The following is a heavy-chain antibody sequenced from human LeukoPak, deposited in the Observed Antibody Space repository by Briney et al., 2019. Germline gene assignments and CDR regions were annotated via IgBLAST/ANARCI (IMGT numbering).Heavy chain of an antibody. CDR2: INPSGGST. CDR3: AREPPIWNDVGYFDY. V-gene: IGHV1-46*01. Sequence: ASVKVSCKASGYTFTSYYMHWVRQAPGQGLEWMGVINPSGGSTSYAQKFQGRVTMTRDTSTSTVYMELSSLRSEDTAVYYCAREPPIWNDVGYFDYWGQGTLVTVSS. CDR1: GYTFTSYY. J-gene: IGHJ4*02. D-gene: IGHD1-1*01.